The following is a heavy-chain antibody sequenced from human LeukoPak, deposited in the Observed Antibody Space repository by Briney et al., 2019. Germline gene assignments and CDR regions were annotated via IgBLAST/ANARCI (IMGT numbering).Heavy chain of an antibody. CDR2: MHTSGST. CDR3: ARGYCSSTSCYTGAFDI. CDR1: GGSLNSYY. J-gene: IGHJ3*02. D-gene: IGHD2-2*02. Sequence: SETLSLTCSVSGGSLNSYYWSWIRQPAGKGLEWIGRMHTSGSTNYNPSLNSRVTMSVDTSKNQFSLKLSSVTAADTAVYYCARGYCSSTSCYTGAFDIWGQGTVVTVSS. V-gene: IGHV4-4*07.